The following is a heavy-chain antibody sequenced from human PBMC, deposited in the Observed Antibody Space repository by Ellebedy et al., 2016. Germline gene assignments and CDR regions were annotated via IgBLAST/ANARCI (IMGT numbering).Heavy chain of an antibody. CDR3: ASGRTPD. Sequence: SETLSLTXTVSGGSISSGDYYWSWIRQPPGKGLEWIGCIYYSGSTYYNPSLKSRVTMSIDAPKNQFSLTLTSVTAADTAVYYCASGRTPDWGQGTLVTVSS. CDR2: IYYSGST. J-gene: IGHJ1*01. CDR1: GGSISSGDYY. V-gene: IGHV4-30-4*01.